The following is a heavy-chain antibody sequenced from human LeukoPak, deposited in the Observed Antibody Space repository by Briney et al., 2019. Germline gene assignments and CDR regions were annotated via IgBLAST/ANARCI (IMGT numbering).Heavy chain of an antibody. Sequence: GGSLRLSCGASGFTFSRYWMSWVRQAPGKGLEWVANINQDGSEKHYVDSVKGRFTISRDNAKNALHLQLNSLGAEDTAVYYCARDRAYSSDYAFDIWGQGTMVTVSS. V-gene: IGHV3-7*01. J-gene: IGHJ3*02. D-gene: IGHD6-19*01. CDR2: INQDGSEK. CDR3: ARDRAYSSDYAFDI. CDR1: GFTFSRYW.